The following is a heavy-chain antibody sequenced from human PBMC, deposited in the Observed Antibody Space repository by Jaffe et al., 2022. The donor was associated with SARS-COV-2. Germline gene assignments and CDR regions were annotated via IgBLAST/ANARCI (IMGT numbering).Heavy chain of an antibody. Sequence: QLQLQESGPGLVKPSETLSLTCTVSGGSISSSSYYWGWIRQPPGKGLEWIGSIYYSGSTYYNPSLKSRVTISVDTSKNQFSLKLSSVTAADTAVYYCASQKSPYYRYGMDVWGQGTTVTVSS. CDR1: GGSISSSSYY. CDR3: ASQKSPYYRYGMDV. D-gene: IGHD3-22*01. J-gene: IGHJ6*02. CDR2: IYYSGST. V-gene: IGHV4-39*01.